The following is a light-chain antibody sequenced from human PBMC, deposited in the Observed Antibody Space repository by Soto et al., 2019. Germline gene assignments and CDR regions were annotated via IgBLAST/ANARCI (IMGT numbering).Light chain of an antibody. J-gene: IGKJ1*01. CDR3: QQYNSYSRT. CDR2: DAS. CDR1: QSISRY. V-gene: IGKV1-5*01. Sequence: DIQMTQSPSSLSASVGDRVTITCRASQSISRYLNWYQQRPGKAPKLLIYDASSLESVVPSRFSGSGSGTEFTPTISSLQPDDFATYYCQQYNSYSRTFGQGTKVDIK.